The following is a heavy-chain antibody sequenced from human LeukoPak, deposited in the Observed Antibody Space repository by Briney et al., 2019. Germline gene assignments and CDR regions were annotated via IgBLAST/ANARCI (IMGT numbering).Heavy chain of an antibody. Sequence: PGRSLRLSCAASGFSFSSYAMHWVRQAPGKGLEWVAVISYDGSNKYYADSVKGRFTISRDNSKNTLYLQMNSLRAEDTAVYYCARDLSVGAKPDLGFDYWGQGTLVTASS. CDR3: ARDLSVGAKPDLGFDY. CDR1: GFSFSSYA. CDR2: ISYDGSNK. D-gene: IGHD1-26*01. J-gene: IGHJ4*02. V-gene: IGHV3-30*04.